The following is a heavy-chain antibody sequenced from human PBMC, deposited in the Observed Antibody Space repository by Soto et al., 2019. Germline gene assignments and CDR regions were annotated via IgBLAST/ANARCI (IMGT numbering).Heavy chain of an antibody. CDR3: ARVHNGVDTARVGSSDY. Sequence: PGGSLRLSCAASGFTFSSYWMHWVRQAPGKGLVWVSRINSDGSSTSYADSVKGRFTISRDNAKNTLYLQMNSLRAEDTAVYYCARVHNGVDTARVGSSDYWGQGTLVTVSS. V-gene: IGHV3-74*01. CDR2: INSDGSST. D-gene: IGHD5-18*01. J-gene: IGHJ4*02. CDR1: GFTFSSYW.